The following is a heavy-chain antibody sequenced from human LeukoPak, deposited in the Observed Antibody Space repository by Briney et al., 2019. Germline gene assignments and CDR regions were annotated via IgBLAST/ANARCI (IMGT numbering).Heavy chain of an antibody. D-gene: IGHD2-2*01. Sequence: PSQTLSLTCALYAGSFNSYYWSWIRQPPGKGLESIVEINHSGSTTSSPSLKSRVTISVDTSKNQFFLKLSSVPAADTAVYYCARTSGVDYCSSTSCYYDYWGQGTLVTVSS. J-gene: IGHJ4*02. CDR1: AGSFNSYY. CDR3: ARTSGVDYCSSTSCYYDY. CDR2: INHSGST. V-gene: IGHV4-34*01.